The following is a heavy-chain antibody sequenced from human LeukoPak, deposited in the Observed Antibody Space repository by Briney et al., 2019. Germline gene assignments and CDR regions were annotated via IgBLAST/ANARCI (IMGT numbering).Heavy chain of an antibody. J-gene: IGHJ4*02. CDR1: GYTFTGYY. D-gene: IGHD2-15*01. CDR2: INPNSGGT. V-gene: IGHV1-2*02. Sequence: ASVKASCKASGYTFTGYYLHWVRQAPGQGLEWMGWINPNSGGTTYAQKFQGRVTMTRDTSIRTAYMELSSLRSDDTAVYYCARLSASVVVLDYWGQGTLVTVSS. CDR3: ARLSASVVVLDY.